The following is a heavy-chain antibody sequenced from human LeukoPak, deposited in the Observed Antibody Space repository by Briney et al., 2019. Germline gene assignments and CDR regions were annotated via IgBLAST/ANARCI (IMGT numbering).Heavy chain of an antibody. J-gene: IGHJ6*03. V-gene: IGHV3-23*01. Sequence: GGSLRLSCAASGFTFSINAMSWVRQAPGKGLEWLSTISGSGNAIYYADSVKGRFTISRDNSKDTLYLQMNTLGVDDTAVYYCAKGGAAAGYYYYHYMGVWGKGTTVTVSS. D-gene: IGHD6-13*01. CDR3: AKGGAAAGYYYYHYMGV. CDR2: ISGSGNAI. CDR1: GFTFSINA.